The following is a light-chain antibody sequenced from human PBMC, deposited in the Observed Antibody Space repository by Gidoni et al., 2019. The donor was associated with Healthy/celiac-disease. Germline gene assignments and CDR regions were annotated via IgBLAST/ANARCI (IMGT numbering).Light chain of an antibody. CDR1: QSVLYSSNNKNY. V-gene: IGKV4-1*01. CDR3: QQYYSTPPT. Sequence: DIVMTQSPDSLAVSLGERAIINCKSSQSVLYSSNNKNYLAWYQQKPGQPPKLLIYWASTRESGVPDRFSGSGSGTDFTLTISSLQAEDGAVYYCQQYYSTPPTFGQGTRLEIK. J-gene: IGKJ5*01. CDR2: WAS.